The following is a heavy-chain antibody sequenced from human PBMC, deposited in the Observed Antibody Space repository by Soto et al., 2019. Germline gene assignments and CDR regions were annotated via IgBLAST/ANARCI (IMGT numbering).Heavy chain of an antibody. J-gene: IGHJ1*01. CDR3: ANHQYSYDNNPGEYFQH. V-gene: IGHV3-23*01. CDR1: GFTFSSYA. Sequence: GGSLRLSCAASGFTFSSYAMSWVRQAPGKGLEWVSAISGSGGSTYYADSVKGRFTISRDNSKNTLYLQMNSLRAEDTAVYYCANHQYSYDNNPGEYFQHWGQGTLVTVSS. D-gene: IGHD3-22*01. CDR2: ISGSGGST.